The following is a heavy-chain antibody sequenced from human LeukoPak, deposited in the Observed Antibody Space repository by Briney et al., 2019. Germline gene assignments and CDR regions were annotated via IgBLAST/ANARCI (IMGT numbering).Heavy chain of an antibody. D-gene: IGHD3-10*01. CDR3: AREGYYGSGSPPSLYFDY. CDR1: GFTFSSYG. CDR2: ISYDGSNK. J-gene: IGHJ4*02. V-gene: IGHV3-30*03. Sequence: GGSLRLSCAASGFTFSSYGMHWVRQAPGKGLEWVAVISYDGSNKFYAGSVKGQFTISRDNSRSTLYLQMNSLRPEDTAIYYCAREGYYGSGSPPSLYFDYWGQGTLVTVSS.